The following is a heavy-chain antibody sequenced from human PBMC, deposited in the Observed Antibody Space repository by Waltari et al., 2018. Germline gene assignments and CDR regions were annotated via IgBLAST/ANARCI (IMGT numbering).Heavy chain of an antibody. V-gene: IGHV3-49*03. CDR2: IRSKAYGGTT. CDR3: TRGVRIAGAGTGYWVDP. Sequence: EVQLVESGGGLVQPGRSLRLSCTASGFTFGDYAMSWFRLAPGKGWAVVCWIRSKAYGGTTEYAASVKGRFNIAGDDSKSIAYLQMNRLKTEDTAVYYGTRGVRIAGAGTGYWVDPWGQGTLVTVSS. J-gene: IGHJ5*02. D-gene: IGHD6-13*01. CDR1: GFTFGDYA.